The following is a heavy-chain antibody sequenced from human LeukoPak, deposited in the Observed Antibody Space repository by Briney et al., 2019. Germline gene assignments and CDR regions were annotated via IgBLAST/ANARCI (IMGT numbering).Heavy chain of an antibody. Sequence: PGGSLRLSCAASGFTFSSYGMHWVRQAPGKGLEWVAFIRYDGSSKYYADSVKGRFTISRDNSKNTLYLQMNSLRAEDTAVYYCAKDRVVAGTTGAFDIWGQGTMVTVSS. J-gene: IGHJ3*02. V-gene: IGHV3-30*02. CDR1: GFTFSSYG. CDR3: AKDRVVAGTTGAFDI. D-gene: IGHD6-19*01. CDR2: IRYDGSSK.